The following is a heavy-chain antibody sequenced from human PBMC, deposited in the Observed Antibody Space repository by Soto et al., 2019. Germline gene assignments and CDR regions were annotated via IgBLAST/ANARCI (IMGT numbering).Heavy chain of an antibody. V-gene: IGHV1-18*01. CDR2: ISAYNGNT. CDR3: ARVDYDILTGYYYGY. Sequence: ASVKVSCKASGYTFTSYGISWVRQAPGQGLEWMGWISAYNGNTNYAQKLQGRVTMTTDTSTSTAYMELRSLRSDDTAVYYCARVDYDILTGYYYGYWGQGTLVTVSS. CDR1: GYTFTSYG. J-gene: IGHJ4*02. D-gene: IGHD3-9*01.